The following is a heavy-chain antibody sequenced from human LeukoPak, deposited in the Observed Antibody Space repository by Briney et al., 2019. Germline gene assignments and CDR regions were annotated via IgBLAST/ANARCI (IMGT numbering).Heavy chain of an antibody. CDR1: GGSINSAGYT. CDR3: ARDLGRYCSSTTCPRWFDP. CDR2: IYYSGST. J-gene: IGHJ5*02. Sequence: SETLSLTCTVSGGSINSAGYTWYWIRQHPGKGLEWIGYIYYSGSTYYNPSLKSRLTISIDTSKNQFSLRLSSVTAADTAVYYCARDLGRYCSSTTCPRWFDPWGQGTLVTVSS. V-gene: IGHV4-31*03. D-gene: IGHD2-2*01.